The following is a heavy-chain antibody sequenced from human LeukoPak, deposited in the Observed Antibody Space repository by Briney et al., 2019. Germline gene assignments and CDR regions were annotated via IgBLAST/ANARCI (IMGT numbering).Heavy chain of an antibody. V-gene: IGHV4-34*01. CDR2: INHSGST. D-gene: IGHD5-24*01. CDR3: ARGGGIEEMATIVGEDH. Sequence: PSETLSLTCAVYGGSFSGYYWSWIRQPPGKGLEWIGEINHSGSTNYNPSLKSRVTISVDTSKNQFSLKLSSVTAADTAVYYCARGGGIEEMATIVGEDHWGQGTLVTVSS. J-gene: IGHJ4*02. CDR1: GGSFSGYY.